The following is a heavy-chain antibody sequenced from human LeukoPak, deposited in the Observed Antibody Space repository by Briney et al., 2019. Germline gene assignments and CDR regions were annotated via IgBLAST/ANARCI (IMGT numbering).Heavy chain of an antibody. CDR3: ARAFRYYGSGSLWTVDY. J-gene: IGHJ4*02. CDR2: MSPNSGNT. D-gene: IGHD3-10*01. CDR1: GYTFTSYD. Sequence: ASVKVSCKASGYTFTSYDINWVRQATGQGLEWMGWMSPNSGNTGYAQKFQGRVTMTRNTSISTAYMELSSLRSEDTAVYYCARAFRYYGSGSLWTVDYWGQGTLVTVSS. V-gene: IGHV1-8*01.